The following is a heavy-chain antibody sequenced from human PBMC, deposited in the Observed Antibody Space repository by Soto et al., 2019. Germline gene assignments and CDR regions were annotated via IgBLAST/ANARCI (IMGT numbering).Heavy chain of an antibody. CDR1: GFTFSNAW. CDR2: IKSKTDGGTT. Sequence: GSLRLSCAASGFTFSNAWMSWVRQAPGKRLEWVGRIKSKTDGGTTDYAAPVKGRFTISRDDSKNTLYLQMNSLKTEDTAVYYCTTAPGIAAAGTEGWGQGTLVTVSS. CDR3: TTAPGIAAAGTEG. V-gene: IGHV3-15*01. J-gene: IGHJ4*02. D-gene: IGHD6-13*01.